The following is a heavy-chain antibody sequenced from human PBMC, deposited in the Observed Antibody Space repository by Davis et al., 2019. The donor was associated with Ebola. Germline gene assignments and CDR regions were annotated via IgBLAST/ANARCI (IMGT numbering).Heavy chain of an antibody. Sequence: GGSLRLSCKASGYIFTNFWVAWVRQVPGRGLEWMGITYPSDSDTRYSPSFQGQVTISADKSTNTAYLQWNNLKVSDTAVYYCARHPGQSPFDVWGQGTRVTISS. V-gene: IGHV5-51*01. CDR2: TYPSDSDT. J-gene: IGHJ3*01. CDR1: GYIFTNFW. CDR3: ARHPGQSPFDV.